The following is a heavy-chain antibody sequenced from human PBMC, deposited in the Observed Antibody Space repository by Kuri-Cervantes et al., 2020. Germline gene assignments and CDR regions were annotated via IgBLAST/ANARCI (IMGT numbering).Heavy chain of an antibody. CDR1: GYTFTSYD. J-gene: IGHJ4*02. D-gene: IGHD2-15*01. CDR3: ATGVVAATPGFVY. Sequence: ASVKVSCKASGYTFTSYDINWVRQATGQGLEWMGWMNPNSGNTGYAQKFQGRVTMTEDTSTDTAYMELSSLRSEDTAVYYCATGVVAATPGFVYWGQGTLVTVSS. CDR2: MNPNSGNT. V-gene: IGHV1-8*01.